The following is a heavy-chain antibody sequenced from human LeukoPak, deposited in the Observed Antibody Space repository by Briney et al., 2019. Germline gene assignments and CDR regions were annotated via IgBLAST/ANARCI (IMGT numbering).Heavy chain of an antibody. CDR2: TRNKANSYTT. CDR1: GFTFNDHY. V-gene: IGHV3-72*01. D-gene: IGHD3-22*01. J-gene: IGHJ4*02. Sequence: TGGSLRLSCAASGFTFNDHYMDWVRQAPGKGLEWVGRTRNKANSYTTEYAASVKGRFTNSRDDSKNSLYLQMNSLKTEDTAVYYCARGPNYYFDSSYYFDYWGQGTLVTVSS. CDR3: ARGPNYYFDSSYYFDY.